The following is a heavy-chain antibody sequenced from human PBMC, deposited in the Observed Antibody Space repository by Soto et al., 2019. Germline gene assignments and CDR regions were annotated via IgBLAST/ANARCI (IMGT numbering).Heavy chain of an antibody. CDR1: GFTFSSYA. V-gene: IGHV3-23*01. D-gene: IGHD6-13*01. Sequence: PGESLRLSCAASGFTFSSYAMSWVRQAPGKGLEWVSAISGSGGSTYYADSVKGRFTISRDNSKNTLYLQMNSLRAEDTAVYYCAKGEAFGQQLGYWGQGTLVTVSS. CDR3: AKGEAFGQQLGY. J-gene: IGHJ4*02. CDR2: ISGSGGST.